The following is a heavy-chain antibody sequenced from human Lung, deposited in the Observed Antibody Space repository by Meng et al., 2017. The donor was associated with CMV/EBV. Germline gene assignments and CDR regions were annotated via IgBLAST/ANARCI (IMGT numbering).Heavy chain of an antibody. Sequence: HVQLQGSGPELGRPSGTLSLTCAFSGGSMSSTNLWSLVRQPPGKGLEWIGEIYHSGSTNYNPSLKSRVSISVDNSKSQFSLKLSSVTAADTAVYYCARADKVRFDYWGQGALVTVSS. CDR3: ARADKVRFDY. CDR2: IYHSGST. V-gene: IGHV4-4*02. J-gene: IGHJ4*02. CDR1: GGSMSSTNL.